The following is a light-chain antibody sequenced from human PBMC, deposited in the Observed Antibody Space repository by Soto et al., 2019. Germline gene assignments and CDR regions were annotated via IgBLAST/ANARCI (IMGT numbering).Light chain of an antibody. CDR2: YDV. CDR1: KVGSKS. CDR3: QVWDGSTQHLV. J-gene: IGLJ3*02. Sequence: SYELTQPPSVSVAPGRTAIITCGGSKVGSKSVHWYQKKPGQAPVLVIYYDVDRPSGIPELFSGSNSGDTATLTIASVGAGDEADYYCQVWDGSTQHLVFGGGTKHTVL. V-gene: IGLV3-21*04.